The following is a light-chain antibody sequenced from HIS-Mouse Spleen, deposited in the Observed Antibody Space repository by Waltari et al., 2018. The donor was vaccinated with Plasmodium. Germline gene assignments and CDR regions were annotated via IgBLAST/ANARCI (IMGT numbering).Light chain of an antibody. Sequence: QSALTQPASVSGSPGQSITIPCTGTSSDVGSYNLASWYQQPPGKPPKLMIYEGSKRPSGVSNRFSGSKSGNTASLTISGLQAEDEADYYCCSYAGSSTWVFGGGTKLTVL. CDR1: SSDVGSYNL. CDR3: CSYAGSSTWV. CDR2: EGS. J-gene: IGLJ3*02. V-gene: IGLV2-23*01.